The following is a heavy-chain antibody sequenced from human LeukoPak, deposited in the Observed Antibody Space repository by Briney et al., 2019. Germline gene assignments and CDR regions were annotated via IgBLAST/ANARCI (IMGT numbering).Heavy chain of an antibody. V-gene: IGHV3-20*04. CDR2: INWNGGST. Sequence: GGSLRLSCAASGFTFDDYGMSWVRQAPGKVLEWVSGINWNGGSTGYADSVKGRFTISRDNAKNSLYLQMNSLRAEDTALYYCARDAFEVVVVPAAIDAFDIWGQGTMVTVSS. J-gene: IGHJ3*02. CDR3: ARDAFEVVVVPAAIDAFDI. D-gene: IGHD2-2*01. CDR1: GFTFDDYG.